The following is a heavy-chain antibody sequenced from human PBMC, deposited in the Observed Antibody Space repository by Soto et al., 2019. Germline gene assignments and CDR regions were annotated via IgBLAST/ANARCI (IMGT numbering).Heavy chain of an antibody. Sequence: QVQLVQSGAEVKKPGASVKVSCKASGYTFTSYGISWVRQAPGQGLEWMGWISAYNGNTNYAQKLQGRVTMTTDTPTSTAYMERRSRGPADTAFYYCAGLVEGLRNYYSSYLAVWGKGTTVTAPS. V-gene: IGHV1-18*01. CDR2: ISAYNGNT. D-gene: IGHD2-8*02. J-gene: IGHJ6*03. CDR1: GYTFTSYG. CDR3: AGLVEGLRNYYSSYLAV.